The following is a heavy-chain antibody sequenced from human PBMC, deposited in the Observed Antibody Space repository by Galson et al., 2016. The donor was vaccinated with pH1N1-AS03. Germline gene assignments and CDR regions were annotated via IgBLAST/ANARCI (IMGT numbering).Heavy chain of an antibody. V-gene: IGHV3-74*01. CDR2: ITSDGSTT. Sequence: SLRLSCATSGFTFSTYWMHWARQVPGKGLVWVSCITSDGSTTFYAESVKGRFTISRDNAKNSLYLEMNSLRAEDTALYYCARESTGTGHIVVVTGRYGYYYMDVWGKGTTVTVSS. J-gene: IGHJ6*03. CDR1: GFTFSTYW. CDR3: ARESTGTGHIVVVTGRYGYYYMDV. D-gene: IGHD2-21*02.